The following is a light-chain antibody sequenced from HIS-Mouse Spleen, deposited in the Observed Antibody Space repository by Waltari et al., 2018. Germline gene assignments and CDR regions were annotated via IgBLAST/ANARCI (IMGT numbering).Light chain of an antibody. V-gene: IGKV4-1*01. J-gene: IGKJ4*01. CDR3: QQYYSTPLT. CDR1: QSVVYSSNNKNY. Sequence: DILRTQSPDSLAVSLGERATIHCKSSQSVVYSSNNKNYLAWYQQKPGQPPKLLIYWASTRESGVPDRFSGSGSGTDFTLTISSMQAEDVAVYYCQQYYSTPLTFGGGTKVEIK. CDR2: WAS.